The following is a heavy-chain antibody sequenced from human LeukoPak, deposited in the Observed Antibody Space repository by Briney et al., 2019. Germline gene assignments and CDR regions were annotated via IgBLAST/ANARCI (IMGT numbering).Heavy chain of an antibody. CDR3: ARGENYSGRYFDY. V-gene: IGHV1-18*01. D-gene: IGHD1-26*01. J-gene: IGHJ4*02. Sequence: QNFQDRFTVTTDTSTRTAYMELRSLRSDDTAVYYCARGENYSGRYFDYWGQGTLVTVSS.